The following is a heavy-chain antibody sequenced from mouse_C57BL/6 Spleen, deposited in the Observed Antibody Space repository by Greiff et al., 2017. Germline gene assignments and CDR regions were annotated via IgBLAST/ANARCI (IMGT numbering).Heavy chain of an antibody. D-gene: IGHD2-5*01. CDR2: INPNNGGT. V-gene: IGHV1-18*01. CDR1: GYTFTDYN. J-gene: IGHJ3*01. Sequence: EVQLQQSGPELVKPGASVKIPCKASGYTFTDYNMDWVKQSHGKSLEWIGDINPNNGGTIYNQKFKGKATLTVDKSSSTAYMELRSLTSEDTAVYYCARSSIYSNYGAWFAYWGQGTLVTVSA. CDR3: ARSSIYSNYGAWFAY.